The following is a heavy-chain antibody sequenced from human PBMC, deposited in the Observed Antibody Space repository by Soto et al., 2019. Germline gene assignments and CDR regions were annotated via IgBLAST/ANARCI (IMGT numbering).Heavy chain of an antibody. CDR1: GFTFSAFD. CDR2: LSRSGATT. CDR3: AKISYNRGWFPDY. V-gene: IGHV3-23*01. Sequence: EVQLLESGGGLVQPGGSLRLSCVASGFTFSAFDMTWVRQAPGKGLEWVSALSRSGATTYYADSVRGRFTISRDNPKNTPYLQLNSLRVEDTAVYYCAKISYNRGWFPDYWGQGTQVTVSS. J-gene: IGHJ4*02. D-gene: IGHD6-19*01.